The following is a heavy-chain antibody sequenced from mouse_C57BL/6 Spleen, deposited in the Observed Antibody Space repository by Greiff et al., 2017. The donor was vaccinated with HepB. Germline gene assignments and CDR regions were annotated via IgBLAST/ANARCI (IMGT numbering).Heavy chain of an antibody. J-gene: IGHJ4*01. CDR3: ARERNSNYGYYYAMDY. V-gene: IGHV1-82*01. CDR1: GYAFSSSW. D-gene: IGHD2-5*01. Sequence: QVQLKESGPELVKPGASVKISCKASGYAFSSSWMNWVKQRPGKGLEWIGRIYPGDGDTNYNGKFKGKATLTADKSSSTAYMQLSSLTSEDSAVYFCARERNSNYGYYYAMDYWGQGTSVTVSS. CDR2: IYPGDGDT.